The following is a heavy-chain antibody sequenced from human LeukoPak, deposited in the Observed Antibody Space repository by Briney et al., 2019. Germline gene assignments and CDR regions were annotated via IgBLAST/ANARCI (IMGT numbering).Heavy chain of an antibody. Sequence: SGGSLRLSCAASGFTFSTYSMNWVRQAPGKGLEWVSSIFSSSGFISYADAVKSRFTISRDNAKNSLYLQMNSLRAEDTAVYYCARAVSGSYFDYWGQGTLVTVSS. D-gene: IGHD1-26*01. CDR2: IFSSSGFI. V-gene: IGHV3-21*01. CDR3: ARAVSGSYFDY. J-gene: IGHJ4*02. CDR1: GFTFSTYS.